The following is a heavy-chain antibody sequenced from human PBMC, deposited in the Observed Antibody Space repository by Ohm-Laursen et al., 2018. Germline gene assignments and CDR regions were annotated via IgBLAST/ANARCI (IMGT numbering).Heavy chain of an antibody. D-gene: IGHD2-15*01. V-gene: IGHV4-59*07. CDR3: ARGGSDWFDP. CDR1: GGSISGYY. Sequence: SDTLSLTCTVSGGSISGYYWSWIRQPPGKGLEWIGYIYYSGSTTYNPSLKSRVTISVDTSKNQFSLKLSSVTAADTAVYYCARGGSDWFDPWGQGTLVTVSS. J-gene: IGHJ5*02. CDR2: IYYSGST.